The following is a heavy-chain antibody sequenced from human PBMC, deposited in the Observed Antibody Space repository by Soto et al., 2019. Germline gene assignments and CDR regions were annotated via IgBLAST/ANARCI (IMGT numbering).Heavy chain of an antibody. J-gene: IGHJ4*02. V-gene: IGHV4-39*01. Sequence: QLQLQESGPGLVKPSETLSLTCTVSGGSISSSSYYWGWIRQPPGKGLEWIGSIYYSGSTYYNPSLKSRVTISVDTSKNQFSLKLSSVTAADTAVYYCARRFKGLNRYDYWGQGTLVTVSS. CDR3: ARRFKGLNRYDY. D-gene: IGHD3-9*01. CDR2: IYYSGST. CDR1: GGSISSSSYY.